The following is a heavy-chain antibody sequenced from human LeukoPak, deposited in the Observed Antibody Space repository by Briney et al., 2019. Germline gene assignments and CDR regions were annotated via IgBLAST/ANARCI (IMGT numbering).Heavy chain of an antibody. D-gene: IGHD3-3*01. V-gene: IGHV3-21*01. CDR2: ISSSSSYI. Sequence: GRSLRLSCAASGFTFSSYGMNWVRQAPGKGLEWVSSISSSSSYIYYADSVKGRFTISRDNAKNSLYLQMNSLRAEDTAVYYCARDLRFLEWLSPFDYWGQGTLVTVSS. CDR1: GFTFSSYG. J-gene: IGHJ4*02. CDR3: ARDLRFLEWLSPFDY.